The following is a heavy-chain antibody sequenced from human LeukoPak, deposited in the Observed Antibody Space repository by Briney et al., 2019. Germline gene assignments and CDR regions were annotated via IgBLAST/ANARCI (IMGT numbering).Heavy chain of an antibody. J-gene: IGHJ5*02. CDR2: IKQDGSEK. V-gene: IGHV3-7*01. Sequence: GGSLRLSCAASGFTFSSYSMNWVRQAPGKGLEWVANIKQDGSEKYYVDSVKGRFTISRDNAKNSLYPQMNSLRAEDTAVYYCARETGTYCTNGVCYNGRGSWFDPWGQGTLVTVSS. CDR3: ARETGTYCTNGVCYNGRGSWFDP. CDR1: GFTFSSYS. D-gene: IGHD2-8*01.